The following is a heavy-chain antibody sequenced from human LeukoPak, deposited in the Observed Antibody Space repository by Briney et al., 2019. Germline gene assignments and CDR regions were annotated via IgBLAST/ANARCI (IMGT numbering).Heavy chain of an antibody. J-gene: IGHJ4*02. CDR3: ARGRAGNLQHVGC. D-gene: IGHD4-23*01. V-gene: IGHV4-34*01. CDR2: INHSGST. CDR1: GGSFSGYY. Sequence: PSETLSLTCAVYGGSFSGYYWSWIRQPPGKGLEWIGEINHSGSTNYNPSLKSRVTISVDTSKNQFSLKLSSVTAADTAVYYCARGRAGNLQHVGCWGQGTLVTVSS.